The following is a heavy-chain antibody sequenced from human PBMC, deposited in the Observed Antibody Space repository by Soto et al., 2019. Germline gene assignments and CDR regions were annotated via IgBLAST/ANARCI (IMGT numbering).Heavy chain of an antibody. Sequence: ASVKVSCKASGYTFTGYYMHLLRQAPGQGLEWMGGIKPNSVGTNYAQQFQGWVTMTRDTSISTAYMELSGLRSDDTALYSRARHNVEAGRSAQPLSQGHYTMEVWGQGP. CDR1: GYTFTGYY. D-gene: IGHD6-19*01. CDR3: ARHNVEAGRSAQPLSQGHYTMEV. J-gene: IGHJ6*02. CDR2: IKPNSVGT. V-gene: IGHV1-2*04.